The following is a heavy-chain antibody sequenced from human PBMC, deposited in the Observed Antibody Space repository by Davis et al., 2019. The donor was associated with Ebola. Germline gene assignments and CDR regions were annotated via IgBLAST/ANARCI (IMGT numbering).Heavy chain of an antibody. CDR1: GGTFSSYA. D-gene: IGHD1-26*01. CDR3: AREGRYSGSYPLDY. CDR2: IIPIFGTA. Sequence: SVKVSCKASGGTFSSYAISWVRQAPGQGLEWMGGIIPIFGTANYAQKFQGRVTITADKSTSTAYMELSSLRSDDTAVYYCAREGRYSGSYPLDYWGQGTLVTVSS. V-gene: IGHV1-69*06. J-gene: IGHJ4*02.